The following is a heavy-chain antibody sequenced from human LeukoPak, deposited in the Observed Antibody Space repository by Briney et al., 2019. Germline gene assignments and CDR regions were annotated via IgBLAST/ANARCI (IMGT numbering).Heavy chain of an antibody. CDR1: GGSISSGSYY. Sequence: SETLSLTCTVSGGSISSGSYYWSWIRQPAGKGLEWIGRIYTSGSTNYNPSLKSRVTISVDTSKNQFSLKPSSVTAADTAVYYCARGGSSSWYYFDYWGQGTLVTVSS. J-gene: IGHJ4*02. CDR3: ARGGSSSWYYFDY. D-gene: IGHD6-13*01. V-gene: IGHV4-61*02. CDR2: IYTSGST.